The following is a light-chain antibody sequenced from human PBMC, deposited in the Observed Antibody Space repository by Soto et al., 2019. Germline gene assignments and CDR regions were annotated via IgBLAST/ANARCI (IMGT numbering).Light chain of an antibody. V-gene: IGKV1-5*01. CDR1: QSISSW. Sequence: DIHMNQSPSTLSASVGDRVTITCRASQSISSWLAWYQQKPGKAPKLLIYDASSLESGVPSRFSGSGSGTIFTLNISGLQPCAFGTSYYIKYNSYPWTFGQGTKVEIK. J-gene: IGKJ1*01. CDR2: DAS. CDR3: IKYNSYPWT.